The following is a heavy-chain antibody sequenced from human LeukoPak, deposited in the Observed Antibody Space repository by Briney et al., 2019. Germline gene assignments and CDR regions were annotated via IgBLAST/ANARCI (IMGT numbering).Heavy chain of an antibody. J-gene: IGHJ5*02. Sequence: PSETLSLTCTVSGGSINSGDYYWRWIRQRPGTGLEWIAYIYYSGSTYYNPSLRSRLTISVDTSTNQFSLNLNSVTAADTAVYYCAKAPFRGGSTMGWFDPWGQGALVTVSS. D-gene: IGHD5-12*01. CDR2: IYYSGST. CDR1: GGSINSGDYY. CDR3: AKAPFRGGSTMGWFDP. V-gene: IGHV4-31*03.